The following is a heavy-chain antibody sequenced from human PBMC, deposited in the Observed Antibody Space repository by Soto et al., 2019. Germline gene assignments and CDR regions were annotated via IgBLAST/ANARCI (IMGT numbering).Heavy chain of an antibody. D-gene: IGHD2-15*01. CDR2: INPSSGTT. V-gene: IGHV3-23*01. Sequence: EVQLLESGGGLVQPGGSLRLACDASGFSFSTYEMTWARQAPGKGLEWVAFINPSSGTTHYADSVKGRFTISRDNSKDTLYLQLTSLRVEDPAVYYCAKGGWLDVWGQGTTVTVSS. CDR1: GFSFSTYE. J-gene: IGHJ6*02. CDR3: AKGGWLDV.